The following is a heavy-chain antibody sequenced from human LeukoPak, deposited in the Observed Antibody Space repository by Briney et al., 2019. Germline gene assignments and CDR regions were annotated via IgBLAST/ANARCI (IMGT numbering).Heavy chain of an antibody. CDR2: MNPNSGNT. D-gene: IGHD6-19*01. CDR3: ARMNSSGWYLSLNWFDP. Sequence: ASVKVSCKASGYTFTSYDINWVRQATGQGLEWMGWMNPNSGNTGYAQKFQGRVTMTRNTSISTAYMELSSLRSEDTAVYYCARMNSSGWYLSLNWFDPWGQGTLVTVSS. V-gene: IGHV1-8*01. CDR1: GYTFTSYD. J-gene: IGHJ5*02.